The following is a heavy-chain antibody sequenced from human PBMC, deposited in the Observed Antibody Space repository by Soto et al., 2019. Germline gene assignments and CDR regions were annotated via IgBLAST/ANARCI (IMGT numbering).Heavy chain of an antibody. D-gene: IGHD1-26*01. CDR1: GFTFSSYA. CDR3: ARVGLDRGSYYLLDAFDI. CDR2: ISYDGSNK. Sequence: QVQLVESGGGVVQPGRSLRLSCAASGFTFSSYAMHWVRQAPGKGLEWVAVISYDGSNKYYADSVKGRFTISRDNTKNTLYLQMNCLRAEDTAVYYCARVGLDRGSYYLLDAFDIWGQGTMVTVSS. V-gene: IGHV3-30-3*01. J-gene: IGHJ3*02.